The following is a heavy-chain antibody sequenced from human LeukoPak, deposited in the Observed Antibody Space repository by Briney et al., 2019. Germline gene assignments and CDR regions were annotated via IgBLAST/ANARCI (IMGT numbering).Heavy chain of an antibody. V-gene: IGHV1-69*06. D-gene: IGHD2-2*01. CDR1: GGTFSSYA. CDR3: ARDEADIVVVPAATSHAFDI. Sequence: ASVKVSCKASGGTFSSYAISWVRQAPGQGPEWMGEIIPIFGTANYAQKFQGRVTITADKSTSTAYMELSSLRSEDTAVYYCARDEADIVVVPAATSHAFDIWGQGTMVTVSS. J-gene: IGHJ3*02. CDR2: IIPIFGTA.